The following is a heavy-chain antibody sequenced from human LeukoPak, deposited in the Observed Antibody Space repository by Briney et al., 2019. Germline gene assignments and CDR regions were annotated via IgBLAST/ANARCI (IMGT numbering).Heavy chain of an antibody. CDR3: ATDPRITMMPGI. V-gene: IGHV1-8*01. Sequence: EASVKVSCKASGYTFTSYDINWVRQATGQGLEWMGWMNPNSGNTGYAQKFQGRVTMTRNTSISTAYMELSSLRSEDTAVYYCATDPRITMMPGIWGQGTMVTVSS. J-gene: IGHJ3*02. D-gene: IGHD3-22*01. CDR2: MNPNSGNT. CDR1: GYTFTSYD.